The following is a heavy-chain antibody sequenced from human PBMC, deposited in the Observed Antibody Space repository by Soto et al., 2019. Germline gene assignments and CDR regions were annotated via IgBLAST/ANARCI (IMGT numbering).Heavy chain of an antibody. CDR3: ARRDYGDDDAFDI. J-gene: IGHJ3*02. Sequence: QVQLQESGPGLVKPSQTLSLTCTVSGGSISSGGYYWSWIRQHTGKGLEGIGYIYYSGSTYYNPSLKSRVTISVDTSKNPFSLKLSSVTAADTAVYYCARRDYGDDDAFDIWGQGTMVTVSS. D-gene: IGHD4-17*01. CDR1: GGSISSGGYY. CDR2: IYYSGST. V-gene: IGHV4-31*03.